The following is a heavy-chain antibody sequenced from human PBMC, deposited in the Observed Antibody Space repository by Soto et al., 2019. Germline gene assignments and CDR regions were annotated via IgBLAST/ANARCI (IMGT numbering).Heavy chain of an antibody. V-gene: IGHV4-30-2*01. CDR1: GGSISSGDYS. J-gene: IGHJ5*02. CDR3: ARWWMYAPPFVP. D-gene: IGHD2-8*01. Sequence: QLQLQESGSGLVKPSQTLSLTCAVSGGSISSGDYSWSWIRQPPGKGLEWIGYIYHSGSTYYNPSRKRRVTISVDRSNNQCSQKLSSVTAADTAVYDCARWWMYAPPFVPCGHGTLVTDSS. CDR2: IYHSGST.